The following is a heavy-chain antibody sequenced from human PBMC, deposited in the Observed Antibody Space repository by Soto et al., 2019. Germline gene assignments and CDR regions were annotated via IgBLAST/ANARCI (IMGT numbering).Heavy chain of an antibody. CDR3: AREGHYDFWIGPPVAFDI. Sequence: ASVKVSCKASGYTFTSYAMHWVRQAPGQRLEWMGWINAGNGKAKYSQKFQGRVTITRDTSASTAYMELSSLRSEDTAVYYCAREGHYDFWIGPPVAFDIWGQGTMVTVSS. CDR1: GYTFTSYA. J-gene: IGHJ3*02. CDR2: INAGNGKA. V-gene: IGHV1-3*01. D-gene: IGHD3-3*01.